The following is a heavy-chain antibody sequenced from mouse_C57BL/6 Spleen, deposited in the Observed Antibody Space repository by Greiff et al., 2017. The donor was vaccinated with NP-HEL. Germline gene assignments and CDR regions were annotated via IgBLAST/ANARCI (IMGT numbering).Heavy chain of an antibody. J-gene: IGHJ2*01. CDR1: GFTFSDYG. CDR3: ARGEYDYVDY. D-gene: IGHD2-3*01. CDR2: ISSGSSTI. V-gene: IGHV5-17*01. Sequence: EVMLVESGGGLVKPGGSLKLSCAASGFTFSDYGMHWVRQAPEKGLEWVAYISSGSSTIYYADTVKGRFTISRDNAKNTLFLQMTSLRSEDTAMYYCARGEYDYVDYWGQGTTLTVSS.